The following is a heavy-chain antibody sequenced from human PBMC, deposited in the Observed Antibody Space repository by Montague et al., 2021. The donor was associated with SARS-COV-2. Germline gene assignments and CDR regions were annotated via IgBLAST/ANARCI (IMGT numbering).Heavy chain of an antibody. Sequence: LRLSCAASGFRSTSNWMTWVRQPPGKGLEWIGEFNHSGSTNYNPSLKSRVTISVDTSKKQFSLKLSSVTAADTAVYYCARGLGGGSGSHFDYWGQGTLVTVSS. D-gene: IGHD2-15*01. V-gene: IGHV4-34*01. CDR2: FNHSGST. CDR3: ARGLGGGSGSHFDY. J-gene: IGHJ4*02. CDR1: GFRSTSNW.